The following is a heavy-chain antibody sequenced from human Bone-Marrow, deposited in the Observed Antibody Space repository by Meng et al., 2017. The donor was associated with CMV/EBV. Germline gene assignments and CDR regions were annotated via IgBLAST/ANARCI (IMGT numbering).Heavy chain of an antibody. CDR3: ARDLVEGPYPQPDCSGGSCYSGTNWFDP. Sequence: SVKVSCKASGGTFSSYAISWVRQAPGQGLEWMGGIIPIFGTANYAQKFQGRVTITTDESTSTAYMELSSLRSEDTAVYYCARDLVEGPYPQPDCSGGSCYSGTNWFDPWDQGTLVTVSS. D-gene: IGHD2-15*01. CDR2: IIPIFGTA. V-gene: IGHV1-69*05. CDR1: GGTFSSYA. J-gene: IGHJ5*02.